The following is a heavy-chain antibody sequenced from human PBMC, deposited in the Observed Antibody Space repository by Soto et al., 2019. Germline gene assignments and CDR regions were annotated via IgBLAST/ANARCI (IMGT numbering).Heavy chain of an antibody. CDR1: GFNFNYYW. CDR3: VRGNIVVFDL. Sequence: EVQLVESEGGLVQRGGYLRLSCAASGFNFNYYWMHWVRQAPGQGLVWVSDIHSDGSRTSYADSVKGRFTISRDNAKNTLYLQMNSLRAKDTALYYCVRGNIVVFDLWGQGTAFTVSS. V-gene: IGHV3-74*01. J-gene: IGHJ3*01. CDR2: IHSDGSRT. D-gene: IGHD1-26*01.